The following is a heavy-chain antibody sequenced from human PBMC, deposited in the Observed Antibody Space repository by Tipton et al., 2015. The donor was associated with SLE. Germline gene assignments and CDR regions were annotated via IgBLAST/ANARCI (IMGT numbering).Heavy chain of an antibody. Sequence: SLRLSCAASGFTFSSYGMHWVRQAPGKGLEWVAVIWYDGSNKYYADSVKGRFTISRDNSKNTLYLQMNSLRAEDTAVYYCARDRAVADPYSWFDPWGQGTLVTVSA. CDR3: ARDRAVADPYSWFDP. D-gene: IGHD6-19*01. V-gene: IGHV3-33*01. CDR2: IWYDGSNK. CDR1: GFTFSSYG. J-gene: IGHJ5*02.